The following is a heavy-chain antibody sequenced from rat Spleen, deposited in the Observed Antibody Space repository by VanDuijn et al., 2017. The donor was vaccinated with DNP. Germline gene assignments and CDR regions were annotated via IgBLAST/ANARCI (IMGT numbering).Heavy chain of an antibody. Sequence: QVQLKESGPGLVQPSRTLSLTCTVSGFSLTSYNVHWVRQPPGKGLEWMGVIWSGGNTDYNSGLKSRLSISRDTSKSQVFLKMNSLQTEDTAMYFCARNEGELHFDYWGQGVMVTVSS. J-gene: IGHJ2*01. CDR3: ARNEGELHFDY. CDR1: GFSLTSYN. V-gene: IGHV2S13*01. D-gene: IGHD1-11*01. CDR2: IWSGGNT.